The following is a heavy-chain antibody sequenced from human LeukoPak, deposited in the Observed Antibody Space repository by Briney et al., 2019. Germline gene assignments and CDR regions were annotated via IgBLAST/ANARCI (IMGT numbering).Heavy chain of an antibody. V-gene: IGHV3-49*03. J-gene: IGHJ4*02. CDR2: IRSKTYGGTI. CDR3: TFRWLQYDH. CDR1: GFTFGDSG. Sequence: GGSLRLSCTSSGFTFGDSGMTWFRQAPGKGLEWVGFIRSKTYGGTIEYAASVKGRFSISRDDSKSIAYLQMNSLKTEDTAVYYCTFRWLQYDHWGQGTLVTVSS. D-gene: IGHD5-24*01.